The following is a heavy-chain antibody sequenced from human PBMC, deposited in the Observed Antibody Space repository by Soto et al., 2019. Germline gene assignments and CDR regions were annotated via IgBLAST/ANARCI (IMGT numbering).Heavy chain of an antibody. CDR1: GFTFNTYG. J-gene: IGHJ4*02. D-gene: IGHD2-2*02. CDR3: AKAPNFYCSSPNCYKYYFDY. V-gene: IGHV3-30*18. Sequence: GGSLRLSCAASGFTFNTYGMHWVRQAPGKGLEWVAVISYDGSDKFYADSVKGRFTISRDNSKNALYLQMSSLRPEDTAIYYCAKAPNFYCSSPNCYKYYFDYWGQGTLVTVSS. CDR2: ISYDGSDK.